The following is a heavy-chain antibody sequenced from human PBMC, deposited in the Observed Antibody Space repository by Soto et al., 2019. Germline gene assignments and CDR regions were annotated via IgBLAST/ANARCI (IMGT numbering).Heavy chain of an antibody. CDR3: ARDSRRRADSGTRPLYYFDS. J-gene: IGHJ4*02. V-gene: IGHV4-30-4*01. D-gene: IGHD1-26*01. Sequence: QVQLKESGPGLVKPSQTLSLTCSVSGGSIGSGDYYWSWVRQSPGKGLEWIGYIYYTGNTYYNPSLGSRVTFSVDTSQNQLSLRLSDVTVADTAVYYCARDSRRRADSGTRPLYYFDSWGQGTLVTVSS. CDR1: GGSIGSGDYY. CDR2: IYYTGNT.